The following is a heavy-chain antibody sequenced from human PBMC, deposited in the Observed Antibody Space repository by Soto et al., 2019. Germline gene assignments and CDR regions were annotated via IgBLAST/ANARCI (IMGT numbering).Heavy chain of an antibody. J-gene: IGHJ5*02. CDR1: GFTFSSYS. CDR2: ISSSSSYI. D-gene: IGHD6-25*01. CDR3: ARDIDGAATEPFFDP. Sequence: EVQLVESGGGLVKPGGSLRLSCAASGFTFSSYSMNWVRQAPGKGLEWVSSISSSSSYIYYADSVKGRFTISRDNAKNSLYLQMNSLRAEDTAVYYCARDIDGAATEPFFDPWGQGTLVTVSS. V-gene: IGHV3-21*01.